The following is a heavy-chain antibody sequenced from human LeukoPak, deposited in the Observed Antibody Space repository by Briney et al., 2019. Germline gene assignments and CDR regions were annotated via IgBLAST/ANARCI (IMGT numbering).Heavy chain of an antibody. D-gene: IGHD1-26*01. CDR2: ISSSCSYI. CDR1: GFTFSSYT. Sequence: WGSLRLSFAGSGFTFSSYTMDWVRHTPGKGLEGVSSISSSCSYIDYADSVKCRFTICRDKLRNSLYLQMNSLRAEDTAVYYCARGEHSGRYQRDHPFDYWGQGTLVTVSS. CDR3: ARGEHSGRYQRDHPFDY. V-gene: IGHV3-21*01. J-gene: IGHJ4*02.